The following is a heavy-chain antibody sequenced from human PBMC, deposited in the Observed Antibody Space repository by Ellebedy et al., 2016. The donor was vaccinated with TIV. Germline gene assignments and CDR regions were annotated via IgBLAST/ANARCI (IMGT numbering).Heavy chain of an antibody. D-gene: IGHD1-1*01. Sequence: PGGSLRLSCAASGFTFSDSWMTWVRQAPGKGLELVANINQDASRKYYLDSVKGRFTVSRANAKNSLYLQMNSLRAEDTTVYYCSSWKYWGQGALVTVSS. CDR2: INQDASRK. V-gene: IGHV3-7*01. CDR1: GFTFSDSW. CDR3: SSWKY. J-gene: IGHJ4*02.